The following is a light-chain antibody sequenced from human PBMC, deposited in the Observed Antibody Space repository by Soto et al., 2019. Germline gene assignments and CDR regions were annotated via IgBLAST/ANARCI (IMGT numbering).Light chain of an antibody. CDR3: QQSYNNPLT. Sequence: DIQMTQSPSSLSASVGDRVTITCRASQIIATYLNWYQHKPGKAPKLLIYAASSLQSEVPSRFSGSASDTDFTPTISTLQPKDFATFYCQQSYNNPLTFGKGTKVEIK. J-gene: IGKJ1*01. CDR1: QIIATY. CDR2: AAS. V-gene: IGKV1-39*01.